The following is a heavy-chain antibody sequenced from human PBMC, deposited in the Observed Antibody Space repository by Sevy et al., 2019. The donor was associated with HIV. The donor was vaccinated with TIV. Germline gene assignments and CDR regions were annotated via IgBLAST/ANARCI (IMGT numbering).Heavy chain of an antibody. CDR3: ARGRGSGSHDRYYGMDV. V-gene: IGHV1-69*13. Sequence: ASVKVPCKASGGTFSSYAISWVRQAPGQGLEWMGGIIPIFGTANYAQKFQGRVTITADESTSTAYMELSSLRSEDTAVYYCARGRGSGSHDRYYGMDVWGQGTTVTVSS. D-gene: IGHD3-10*01. J-gene: IGHJ6*02. CDR1: GGTFSSYA. CDR2: IIPIFGTA.